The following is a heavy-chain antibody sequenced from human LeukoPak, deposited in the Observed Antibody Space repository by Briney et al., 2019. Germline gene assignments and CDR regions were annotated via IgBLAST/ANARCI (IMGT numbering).Heavy chain of an antibody. J-gene: IGHJ4*02. D-gene: IGHD6-19*01. CDR3: ARDAAEEVADRTYYFDY. Sequence: PSETLSLTCTVSGGSISSYYWSWIRQPAGKGLEWIGRIYTSGSTNYSPSLKSRVTMSVDTSKNQFSLKLSSVTAADTAVYYCARDAAEEVADRTYYFDYWGQGTLVTVSS. CDR2: IYTSGST. CDR1: GGSISSYY. V-gene: IGHV4-4*07.